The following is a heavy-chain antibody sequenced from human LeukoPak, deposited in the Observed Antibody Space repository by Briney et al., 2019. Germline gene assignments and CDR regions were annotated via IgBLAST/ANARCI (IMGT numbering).Heavy chain of an antibody. J-gene: IGHJ4*02. V-gene: IGHV3-21*01. Sequence: PGGSLRLSCAASGFTFSSYSMNWVRQAPGKGLEWVSSISSSSSYIYYADSVKGRFTISRDNAKNSLYLQMNSLRAEDTAVYYCARDGAVLTGYYDYWGQGTLVTVSS. CDR1: GFTFSSYS. D-gene: IGHD3-9*01. CDR3: ARDGAVLTGYYDY. CDR2: ISSSSSYI.